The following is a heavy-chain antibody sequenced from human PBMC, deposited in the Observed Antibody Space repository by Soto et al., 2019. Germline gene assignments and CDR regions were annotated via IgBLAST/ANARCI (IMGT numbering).Heavy chain of an antibody. CDR2: ISGSGGST. V-gene: IGHV3-23*01. Sequence: PGGSLRLSCAASGFTFISYAMSWVRQAPGKGLEWVSAISGSGGSTYYADSVKGRFTISRDNSKNTLYLQMNSLRAEDTAVYYCAKATIFGVVHIVGLDYWGQGTLVTVSS. D-gene: IGHD3-3*01. CDR3: AKATIFGVVHIVGLDY. CDR1: GFTFISYA. J-gene: IGHJ4*02.